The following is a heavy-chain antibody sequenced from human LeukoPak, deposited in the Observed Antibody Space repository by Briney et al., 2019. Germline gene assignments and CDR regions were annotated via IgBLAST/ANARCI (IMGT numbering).Heavy chain of an antibody. J-gene: IGHJ4*02. CDR1: GFTFRSHA. D-gene: IGHD6-13*01. Sequence: GGSLRLSCVGSGFTFRSHAMSWVRQAPGKGLEWVSAISGSGDSTYYGDSVKGRFTISRDNSKNTLYLQMNSLRAEDTAVYYCAKTRPLDSSSWSHGDYWGQGTLVTVSS. CDR2: ISGSGDST. CDR3: AKTRPLDSSSWSHGDY. V-gene: IGHV3-23*01.